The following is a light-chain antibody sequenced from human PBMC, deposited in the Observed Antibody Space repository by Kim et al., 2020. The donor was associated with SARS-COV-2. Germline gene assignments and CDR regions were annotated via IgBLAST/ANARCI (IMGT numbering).Light chain of an antibody. CDR3: YSAVDNNWV. V-gene: IGLV3-27*01. J-gene: IGLJ3*02. CDR1: VLAKKY. Sequence: SYELTQPSSVSVSPGQTARITCSGDVLAKKYARWFQQKPGQAPVLVIYKDNERPSEIPERFSGSSSGTTVTLTISGAQVEDEADYYCYSAVDNNWV. CDR2: KDN.